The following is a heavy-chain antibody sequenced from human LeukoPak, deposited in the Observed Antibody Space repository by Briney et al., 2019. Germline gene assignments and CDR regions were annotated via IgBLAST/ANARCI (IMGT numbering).Heavy chain of an antibody. D-gene: IGHD3-22*01. J-gene: IGHJ3*02. Sequence: GASVKVSCKASGYTFTDYYVHWVRQAPGQGLEWMGWINPNSGGTNSAQKFQGRVTMTRDTSISTAYMEVSRLRSDDTAVYFCARGPSYYYDSSGFDAFDIWGQGTMVTVSS. CDR3: ARGPSYYYDSSGFDAFDI. V-gene: IGHV1-2*02. CDR1: GYTFTDYY. CDR2: INPNSGGT.